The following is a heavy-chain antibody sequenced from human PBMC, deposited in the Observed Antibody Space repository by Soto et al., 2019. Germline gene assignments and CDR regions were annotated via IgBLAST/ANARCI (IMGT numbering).Heavy chain of an antibody. J-gene: IGHJ4*02. V-gene: IGHV1-69*06. CDR1: GSRFSNYV. CDR3: AREGRGKKAGYNGLVSLGY. Sequence: SVKVSCKVSGSRFSNYVISWVRQAPGHGLEWLGRIIPIFNSTKYAQNFQGRVTITADKSASTASLELSSLRSDDTAVYFCAREGRGKKAGYNGLVSLGYWGQGTLVTVSS. CDR2: IIPIFNST. D-gene: IGHD2-2*02.